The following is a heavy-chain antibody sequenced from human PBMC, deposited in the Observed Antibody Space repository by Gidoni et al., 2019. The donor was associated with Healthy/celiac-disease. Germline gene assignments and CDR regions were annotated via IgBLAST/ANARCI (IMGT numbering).Heavy chain of an antibody. CDR2: ISGNGGST. V-gene: IGHV3-23*04. CDR3: AKDLHSGSWFIWFDP. J-gene: IGHJ5*02. Sequence: EVQLVESGGGLVQPGGSMRLSCADSGFTLGSYAMSWVRQAPGKGLGWVSAISGNGGSTYYADSVKGRFTISRDNSKNTLYLQMNSLRAEDTAVYYCAKDLHSGSWFIWFDPWGQGTLVTVSS. CDR1: GFTLGSYA. D-gene: IGHD6-13*01.